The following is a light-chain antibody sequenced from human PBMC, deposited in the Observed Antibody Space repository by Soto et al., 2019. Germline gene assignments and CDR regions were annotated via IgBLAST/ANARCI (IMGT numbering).Light chain of an antibody. Sequence: SSDVGAYNFVSWYQHHPGRAPKLILYEVTTRPSGVSSRFSGSKSGNTASLTISGLQADDEATYYCSSYTSTNTPYVFGTGTKV. CDR2: EVT. V-gene: IGLV2-14*01. CDR1: SSDVGAYNF. J-gene: IGLJ1*01. CDR3: SSYTSTNTPYV.